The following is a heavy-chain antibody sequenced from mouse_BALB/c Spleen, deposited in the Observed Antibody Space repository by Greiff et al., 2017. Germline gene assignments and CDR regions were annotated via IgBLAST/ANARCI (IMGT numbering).Heavy chain of an antibody. Sequence: VKLVESGPGLVAPSQSLSITCTVSGFSLTGYGVNWVRQPPGKGLEWLGMIWGDGSTDYNSALKSRLSISKDNSKSQVFLKMNSLQTDDTARYYCARGAYYRYDGAWFAYWGQGTLVTVSA. J-gene: IGHJ3*01. CDR3: ARGAYYRYDGAWFAY. D-gene: IGHD2-14*01. CDR2: IWGDGST. CDR1: GFSLTGYG. V-gene: IGHV2-6-7*01.